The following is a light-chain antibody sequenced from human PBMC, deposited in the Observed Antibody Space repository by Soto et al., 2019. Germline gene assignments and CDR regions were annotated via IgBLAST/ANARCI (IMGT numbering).Light chain of an antibody. CDR2: DAS. CDR1: QSVSKN. V-gene: IGKV3-15*01. J-gene: IGKJ1*01. Sequence: ILMTQSPATLSVSPGERATLSCRAGQSVSKNLAWYQQKPGQAPRLLIYDASTRATGIPARFSGSGSGTEFTLTFSGLQSEDLAVYYCQQYNTWPPRTFGLVTQVEI. CDR3: QQYNTWPPRT.